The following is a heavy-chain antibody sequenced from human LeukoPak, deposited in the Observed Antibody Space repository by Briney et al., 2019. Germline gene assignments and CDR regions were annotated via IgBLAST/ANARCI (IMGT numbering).Heavy chain of an antibody. J-gene: IGHJ4*02. CDR3: ARDIAAAGTCFDY. D-gene: IGHD6-13*01. Sequence: GGSLRLSCAASGFTFSSYSMNWVRQAPGKGLEWVSSISSSSSYIYYADSVKGRFTISRDNAKNSLYLQMNSLRAEDTAVYYCARDIAAAGTCFDYWGQGTLVTVSS. CDR1: GFTFSSYS. CDR2: ISSSSSYI. V-gene: IGHV3-21*01.